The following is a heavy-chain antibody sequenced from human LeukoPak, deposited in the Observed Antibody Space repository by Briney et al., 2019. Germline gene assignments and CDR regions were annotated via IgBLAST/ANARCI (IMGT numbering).Heavy chain of an antibody. D-gene: IGHD5-12*01. V-gene: IGHV3-33*06. J-gene: IGHJ4*02. CDR1: GFSFTTYG. CDR2: IWYDGSNK. Sequence: GVSLRLSCAASGFSFTTYGMHWVRQAPGKGLEWVALIWYDGSNKYYADSVKGRFTISRDNSKNTLYLQMNSLRAEDTAVYYCAKDLGSGYVRGGYFDYWGQGTLVTVSS. CDR3: AKDLGSGYVRGGYFDY.